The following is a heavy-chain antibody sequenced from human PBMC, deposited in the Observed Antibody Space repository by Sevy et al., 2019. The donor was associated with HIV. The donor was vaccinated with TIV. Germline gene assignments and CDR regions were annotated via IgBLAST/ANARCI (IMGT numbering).Heavy chain of an antibody. CDR3: SRESIDYNIPFEY. V-gene: IGHV3-30*02. Sequence: GALRLPCAASGFNFSNYDMHWVRQTPGKGLEWVALIRSRGDNQYYADSVKGRFTVSRDNSKNTLYLLMNSLRGEDTAVYYCSRESIDYNIPFEYWGQGTLVTVSS. J-gene: IGHJ4*02. D-gene: IGHD1-20*01. CDR1: GFNFSNYD. CDR2: IRSRGDNQ.